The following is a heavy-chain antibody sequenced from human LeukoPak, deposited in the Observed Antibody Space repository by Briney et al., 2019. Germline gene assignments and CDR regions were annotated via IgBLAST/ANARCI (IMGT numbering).Heavy chain of an antibody. CDR1: GGSISSYY. D-gene: IGHD2-2*01. Sequence: PSETLSLTCTVSGGSISSYYWSWIRQPAGKGLEWIGRIYTSGSTNYNPSLKSRVTMSVDTSKNQFSLKLSSVTAADTAVYYCAREGVVPAARVPGWFDPWGQGTLVTVSS. V-gene: IGHV4-4*07. J-gene: IGHJ5*02. CDR2: IYTSGST. CDR3: AREGVVPAARVPGWFDP.